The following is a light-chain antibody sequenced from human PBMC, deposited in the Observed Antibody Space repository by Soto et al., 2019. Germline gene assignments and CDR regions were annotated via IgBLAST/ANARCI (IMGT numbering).Light chain of an antibody. CDR3: MQSVQLPLYT. J-gene: IGKJ2*01. V-gene: IGKV2D-29*01. Sequence: DIVMTQTPLSLSVTPGQPASISCKSSQSLLHSDGGTYLYWYLQRPCQPPQLLIYEGSNRFSGVTERFSGSGSGTDFTLKISRVEAEDVGVYYGMQSVQLPLYTFGQGTKLEIK. CDR2: EGS. CDR1: QSLLHSDGGTY.